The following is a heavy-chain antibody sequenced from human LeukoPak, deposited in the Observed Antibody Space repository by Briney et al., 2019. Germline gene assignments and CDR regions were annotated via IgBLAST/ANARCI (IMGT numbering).Heavy chain of an antibody. J-gene: IGHJ4*02. CDR1: GFTFSSYA. V-gene: IGHV3-23*01. CDR3: AKDGLVGTTTGFDY. Sequence: GGSLRLSCAASGFTFSSYAMSWVRQAPGKGLEWVSAISGSGGSTHYADSVKGRFTISRDNSKNTLYLQMNSLRAEDTAVYYCAKDGLVGTTTGFDYWGQGTLVTVSS. D-gene: IGHD1-26*01. CDR2: ISGSGGST.